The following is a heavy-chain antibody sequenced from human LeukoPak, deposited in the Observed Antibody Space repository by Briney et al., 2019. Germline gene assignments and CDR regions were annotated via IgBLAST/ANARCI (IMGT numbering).Heavy chain of an antibody. V-gene: IGHV4-59*12. CDR3: AREGLNMVRGVIPKEAWGWFDP. CDR2: IYYSGST. Sequence: SETLSLTCTVSGGSISSYYWSWIRQPPGKGLEWIGYIYYSGSTNYNPSLKSRVTISVDTSKNQFSLRLSSVTAADTAVYYCAREGLNMVRGVIPKEAWGWFDPWGQGTLVTVSS. D-gene: IGHD3-10*01. J-gene: IGHJ5*02. CDR1: GGSISSYY.